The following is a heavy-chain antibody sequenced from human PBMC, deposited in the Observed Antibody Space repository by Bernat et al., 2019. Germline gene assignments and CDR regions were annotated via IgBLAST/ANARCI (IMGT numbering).Heavy chain of an antibody. Sequence: EVQLLESGGGLVQPGGSLRLSCAASGFTFSSYEMNWVRQAPGKGLEWVSYIGSSGGAKYYADSVKGRFTISRDNAKNTLYLQMNSLRAEDTAVNYDARGWGLYYFDYWGQGTLVTVSS. V-gene: IGHV3-48*03. CDR2: IGSSGGAK. CDR3: ARGWGLYYFDY. D-gene: IGHD3-16*01. J-gene: IGHJ4*02. CDR1: GFTFSSYE.